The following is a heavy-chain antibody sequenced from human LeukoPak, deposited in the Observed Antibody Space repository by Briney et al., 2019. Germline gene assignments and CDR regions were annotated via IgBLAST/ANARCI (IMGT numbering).Heavy chain of an antibody. CDR3: ARLVYYYNGMDV. CDR2: INYSGST. Sequence: SETLSLTCTVSGGSISSYYCSWIRQPPGKGLEWIGYINYSGSTNYNPALKSRVTISVDTSKNQASLNLSSVTAADTAVYYCARLVYYYNGMDVWGQGTTVTVSS. CDR1: GGSISSYY. J-gene: IGHJ6*02. V-gene: IGHV4-59*01.